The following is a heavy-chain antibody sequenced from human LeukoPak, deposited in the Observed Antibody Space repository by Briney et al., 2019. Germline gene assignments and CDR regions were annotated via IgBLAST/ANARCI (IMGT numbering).Heavy chain of an antibody. J-gene: IGHJ6*02. D-gene: IGHD3-22*01. CDR1: GGSISSYY. V-gene: IGHV4-59*08. CDR2: IYYSGST. Sequence: PSETLSLTCTVSGGSISSYYWSWIRQPPGKGLEWIGYIYYSGSTNYNPSLKSRVTISVDTSKNQFFLKLNSVTAADTAVYYCARRKPSGYGDYYGMDVWGQGTTVTVSS. CDR3: ARRKPSGYGDYYGMDV.